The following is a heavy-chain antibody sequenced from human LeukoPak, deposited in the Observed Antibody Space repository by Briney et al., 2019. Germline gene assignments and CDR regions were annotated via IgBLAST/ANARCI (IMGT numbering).Heavy chain of an antibody. D-gene: IGHD6-13*01. CDR1: GYTFTAYY. Sequence: ASVKVSCKTSGYTFTAYYIHWVRQAPGQGLEWMGLFNPNSGDTSYEQKFQGRVTMTRDTSISTGYMELNSLTSDDTAAYYCARGRKMAAAGTESPALFDYWGQGTLVAVSS. CDR2: FNPNSGDT. CDR3: ARGRKMAAAGTESPALFDY. J-gene: IGHJ4*02. V-gene: IGHV1-2*02.